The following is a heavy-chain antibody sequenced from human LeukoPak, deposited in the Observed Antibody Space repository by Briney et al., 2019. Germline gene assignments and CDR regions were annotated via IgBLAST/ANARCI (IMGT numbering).Heavy chain of an antibody. D-gene: IGHD2-15*01. V-gene: IGHV4-38-2*01. CDR2: IYHSGKT. CDR1: GYSISSAYY. Sequence: PSETLSLTCAVSGYSISSAYYWGWIRQPPGKGLEWIGNIYHSGKTFHNRSLRSRVTISVDTSKNQFSLKLSSVTAAATAVYYCARILGAYCSGDSCPDAFYIWGQGTMVTVSS. J-gene: IGHJ3*02. CDR3: ARILGAYCSGDSCPDAFYI.